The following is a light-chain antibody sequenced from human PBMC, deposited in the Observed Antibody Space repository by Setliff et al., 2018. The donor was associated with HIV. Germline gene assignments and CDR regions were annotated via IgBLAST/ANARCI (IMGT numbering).Light chain of an antibody. J-gene: IGLJ2*01. CDR1: SGSIARNF. CDR3: QSFDSSNHVI. CDR2: EDN. V-gene: IGLV6-57*01. Sequence: NFMLTQPHSVSESPGKTVTISCTRSSGSIARNFVQWCQQRPGSSPTTVIYEDNQRPSGVPDRFSGSIDSSSNSVSLTISGLKTEDEADYYCQSFDSSNHVIFGGGTKVTVL.